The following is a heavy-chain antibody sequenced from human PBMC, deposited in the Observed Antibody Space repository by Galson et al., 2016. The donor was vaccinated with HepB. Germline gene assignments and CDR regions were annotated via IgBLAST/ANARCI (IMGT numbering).Heavy chain of an antibody. Sequence: SLRLSCAVSGFTFSSYWMYWVRQAPGKGLVWVSRINNDGSSTDYVDSVTGRFTISRDNAKNTLYLQMSSLRAEDTAMYYCTRGGVRGARHFDYWGQGTLVTVSS. CDR3: TRGGVRGARHFDY. CDR2: INNDGSST. CDR1: GFTFSSYW. J-gene: IGHJ4*02. V-gene: IGHV3-74*01. D-gene: IGHD3-10*01.